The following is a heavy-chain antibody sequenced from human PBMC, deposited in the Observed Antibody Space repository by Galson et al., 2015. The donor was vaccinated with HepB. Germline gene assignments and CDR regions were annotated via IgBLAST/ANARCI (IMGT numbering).Heavy chain of an antibody. CDR3: ARDRGGVYGMDV. CDR1: GDSASSGTHY. CDR2: IYYSDNT. V-gene: IGHV4-61*01. Sequence: ETLSLTCTVSGDSASSGTHYYNWIRHPPGEGLEWIGYIYYSDNTSYNPSLKSRVTISVDTSKNQLSLKLSSVTAADTAVYYCARDRGGVYGMDVWGQGTTVTVSS. D-gene: IGHD3-10*01. J-gene: IGHJ6*02.